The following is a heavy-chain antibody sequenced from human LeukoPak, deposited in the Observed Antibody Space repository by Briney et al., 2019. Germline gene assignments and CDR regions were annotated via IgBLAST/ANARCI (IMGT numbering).Heavy chain of an antibody. J-gene: IGHJ4*02. D-gene: IGHD3-16*01. CDR3: ARGERDFDY. CDR1: GLTFSDSA. CDR2: TRSKVYGGTT. Sequence: GRSLRLSCTFSGLTFSDSAVTWVRQAPGRRLEWIGCTRSKVYGGTTEYAASVKGRITISRDESKSIAYLQMDSLTTEDTAVYFCARGERDFDYWGQGTLVTVSS. V-gene: IGHV3-49*04.